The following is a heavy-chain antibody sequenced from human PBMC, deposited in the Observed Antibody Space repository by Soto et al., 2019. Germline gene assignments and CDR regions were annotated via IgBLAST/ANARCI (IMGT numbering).Heavy chain of an antibody. CDR1: GFTFSSYA. CDR2: ISYDGSNK. Sequence: QVQLVESGGGVVQPGRSLRLSCAASGFTFSSYAMHWVRQAPGKGLEWVAVISYDGSNKYYADSVKGRFTISRDNSKNTLYLQMNSLRAEYTAVYYCARGVLWFGELWPYYYGMDVWGQGTTVTVSS. CDR3: ARGVLWFGELWPYYYGMDV. D-gene: IGHD3-10*01. J-gene: IGHJ6*02. V-gene: IGHV3-30-3*01.